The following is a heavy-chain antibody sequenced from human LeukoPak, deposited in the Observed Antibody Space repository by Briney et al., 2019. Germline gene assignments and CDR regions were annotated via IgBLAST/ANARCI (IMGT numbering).Heavy chain of an antibody. V-gene: IGHV3-21*01. J-gene: IGHJ4*02. CDR2: ISSSSSYI. CDR1: GFTFSNYD. CDR3: ARDPKSYWSGYLFDS. D-gene: IGHD3-3*01. Sequence: TGGSLRLSCVASGFTFSNYDMNWVRQAPGKGLEWVSFISSSSSYIYYADSVKGRFTISRDNAKKSLYLQMNSLRAEDTAVYYCARDPKSYWSGYLFDSWGQGTLVTVSS.